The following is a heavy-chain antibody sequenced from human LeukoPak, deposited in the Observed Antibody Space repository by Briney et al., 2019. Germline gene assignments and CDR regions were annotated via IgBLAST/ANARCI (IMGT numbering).Heavy chain of an antibody. CDR2: IRSKANSYAT. CDR3: TRTKGEPNPRLFDY. CDR1: GFTFSGSA. Sequence: GGSLKLSCAAFGFTFSGSAMHWVRQASGKGLEWVGRIRSKANSYATAYAASVKGRFTISRDDSKNTAYLQMNSLKTEDTAVYYCTRTKGEPNPRLFDYWGQGTLVTVSS. V-gene: IGHV3-73*01. J-gene: IGHJ4*02. D-gene: IGHD3-16*01.